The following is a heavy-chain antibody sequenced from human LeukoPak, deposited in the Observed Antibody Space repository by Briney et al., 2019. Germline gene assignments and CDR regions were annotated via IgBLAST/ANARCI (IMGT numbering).Heavy chain of an antibody. V-gene: IGHV3-23*01. CDR1: GFTFSSYA. D-gene: IGHD3-9*01. CDR2: ISGSGGST. J-gene: IGHJ5*02. CDR3: AKEGPLRYFDWSLNWFDP. Sequence: PGGSLRLSCAASGFTFSSYAMSWVRQAPGKGLEWVSAISGSGGSTYYADSVKGRFTISRDNSKNTLYLQMNSLRAEDTAVYYCAKEGPLRYFDWSLNWFDPWGQGTLVTVSS.